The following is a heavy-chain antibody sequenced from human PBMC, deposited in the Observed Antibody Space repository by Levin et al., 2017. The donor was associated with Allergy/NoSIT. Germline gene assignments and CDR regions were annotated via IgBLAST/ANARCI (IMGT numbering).Heavy chain of an antibody. CDR1: GGSISSSSYY. Sequence: SETLSLTCTVSGGSISSSSYYWGWIRQPPGKGLEWIGSIYYSGSTYYNPSLKSRVTISVDTSKNQFSLKLSSVTAADTAVYYCARHDSVVAPNGDWFDPWGQGTLVTVSS. D-gene: IGHD2-15*01. CDR2: IYYSGST. V-gene: IGHV4-39*01. J-gene: IGHJ5*02. CDR3: ARHDSVVAPNGDWFDP.